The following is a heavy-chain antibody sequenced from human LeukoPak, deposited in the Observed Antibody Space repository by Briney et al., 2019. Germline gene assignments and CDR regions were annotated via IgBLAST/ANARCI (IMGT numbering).Heavy chain of an antibody. CDR3: ATVPPHSPAAANWFDP. Sequence: GGSLRLSCAASGFTVSSNYMSWVRQAPGKGLEWVSVIYSGGSTYYADSVKGRFTISRDNSKNTLYLQVSSLRSEDTAVYYCATVPPHSPAAANWFDPWGQGTLVTVSS. J-gene: IGHJ5*02. CDR2: IYSGGST. CDR1: GFTVSSNY. D-gene: IGHD6-13*01. V-gene: IGHV3-53*05.